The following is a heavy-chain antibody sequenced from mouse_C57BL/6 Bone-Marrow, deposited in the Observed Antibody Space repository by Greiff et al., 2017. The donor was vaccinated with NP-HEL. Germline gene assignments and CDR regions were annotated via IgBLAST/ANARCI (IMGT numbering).Heavy chain of an antibody. CDR1: GYTFTSYW. Sequence: VQLQQPGAELVRPGPSVKLSCKASGYTFTSYWMHWVKQRPGQGLEWIGVIDPSDSYTNYNQKFKGKATLTVDTSSSTAYMQLSSLTSEDSAVYNCARLRVYFDYWGQGTTLTVSS. J-gene: IGHJ2*01. CDR2: IDPSDSYT. CDR3: ARLRVYFDY. V-gene: IGHV1-59*01.